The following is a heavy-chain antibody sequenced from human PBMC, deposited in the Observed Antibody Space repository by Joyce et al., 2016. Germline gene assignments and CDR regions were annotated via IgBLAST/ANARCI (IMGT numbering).Heavy chain of an antibody. J-gene: IGHJ5*02. CDR2: IYYSGRT. Sequence: QVQLQESGPGLVKPSQTLSLTCTVSGGSINSADYYWGWIRQHPEKGLEWIGYIYYSGRTSYNPSLNSRVTVSLDTSKNHFSLNPSSVTAADTAVYYCARLSSSWINWFDPWGQGTLVTVSS. D-gene: IGHD6-13*01. CDR1: GGSINSADYY. CDR3: ARLSSSWINWFDP. V-gene: IGHV4-30-4*01.